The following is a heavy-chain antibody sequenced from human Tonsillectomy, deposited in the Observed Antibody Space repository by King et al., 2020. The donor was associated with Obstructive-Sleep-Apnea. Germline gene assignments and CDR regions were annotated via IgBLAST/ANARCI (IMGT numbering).Heavy chain of an antibody. D-gene: IGHD3-16*01. CDR2: IYFSGST. CDR3: ARLPGGNYGMDV. CDR1: GGSIISGGYH. J-gene: IGHJ6*02. V-gene: IGHV4-31*03. Sequence: VQLQESGPGLVKPSQTLSLTCTVSGGSIISGGYHWSWIRQHPGKGLEWIGYIYFSGSTYYNPSLKSRIAISVDTSKNQFSLKLRSVTAADTAVYYWARLPGGNYGMDVWGQGTTVTVSS.